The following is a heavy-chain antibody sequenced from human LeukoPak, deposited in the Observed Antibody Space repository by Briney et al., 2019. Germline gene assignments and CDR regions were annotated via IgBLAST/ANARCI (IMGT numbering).Heavy chain of an antibody. V-gene: IGHV4-34*01. CDR3: ARRPPYSSGQVHWFDP. CDR2: INHSGST. Sequence: PSETLSLTCAVYGGSFSGYYWSWIRQPPGKGLEWIGEINHSGSTNYNPSLKSRVTISVDTSKNQFSLKLSSVTAADTAVYYCARRPPYSSGQVHWFDPWGQGTLVTVSS. CDR1: GGSFSGYY. J-gene: IGHJ5*02. D-gene: IGHD6-19*01.